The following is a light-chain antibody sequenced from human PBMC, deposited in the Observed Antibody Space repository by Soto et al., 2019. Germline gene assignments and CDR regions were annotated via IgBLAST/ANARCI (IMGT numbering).Light chain of an antibody. V-gene: IGKV1-33*01. CDR2: DGS. CDR1: QDISNY. Sequence: IQMTQSPFSLSASVGDSVTITCQESQDISNYLNWYQQTPGKAPKLXISDGSNLETGVPSRFSGSGSGTEFTFTISSLQPEDIATDYCQQYDGVTLSFGPGTKVDIK. CDR3: QQYDGVTLS. J-gene: IGKJ3*01.